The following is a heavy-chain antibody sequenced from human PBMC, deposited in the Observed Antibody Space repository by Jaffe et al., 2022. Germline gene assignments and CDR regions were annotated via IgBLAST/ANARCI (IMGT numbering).Heavy chain of an antibody. J-gene: IGHJ4*02. CDR1: GFTFDDYA. Sequence: EVQLVESGGGLVQPGRSLRLSCAASGFTFDDYAMHWVRQAPGKGLEWVSGISWNSGSIGYADSVKGRFTISRDNAKNSLYLQMNSLRAEDTALYYCAKDINPAAIGFVDYWGQGTLVTVSS. D-gene: IGHD2-2*02. CDR3: AKDINPAAIGFVDY. CDR2: ISWNSGSI. V-gene: IGHV3-9*01.